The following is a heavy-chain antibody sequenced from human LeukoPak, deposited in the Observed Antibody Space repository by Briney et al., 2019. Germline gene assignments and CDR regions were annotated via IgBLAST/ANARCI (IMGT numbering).Heavy chain of an antibody. CDR1: GASVTSGGFY. V-gene: IGHV4-39*01. CDR3: ARHSGSGSLSRPFDP. J-gene: IGHJ5*02. D-gene: IGHD3-10*01. Sequence: PSETLSLTCSVSGASVTSGGFYWGWLRQPPGKEPEWIATVYYTGSTYYNPSLKSRVTISIDTSKNQFSLRLTSVTATDTAAYHCARHSGSGSLSRPFDPWGQGTLVTVSS. CDR2: VYYTGST.